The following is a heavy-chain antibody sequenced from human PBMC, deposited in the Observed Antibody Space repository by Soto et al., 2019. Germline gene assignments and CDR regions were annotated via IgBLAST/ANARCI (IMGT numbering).Heavy chain of an antibody. CDR2: IYSGGST. CDR1: GFTVSSNY. J-gene: IGHJ4*02. D-gene: IGHD6-13*01. Sequence: LRLSCAASGFTVSSNYMSWVRQAPGKGLEWVSVIYSGGSTYYADSVKGRFTISRDNSKNTLYLQMNSLRAEDTAVYYCARELGSTAAGTIDYWGQGTLVTVSS. V-gene: IGHV3-66*01. CDR3: ARELGSTAAGTIDY.